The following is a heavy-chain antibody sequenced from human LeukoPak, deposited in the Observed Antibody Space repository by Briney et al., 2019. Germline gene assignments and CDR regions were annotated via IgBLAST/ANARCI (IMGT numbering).Heavy chain of an antibody. Sequence: SVKVSCKASGGTFSSYAISWVRQAPGQGLEWMGGIIPIFGTANYAQKFQGRVTITADKSTSTAYMELSSLRSEDTAVYYCTREEGEGPSFDYWGQGTLVTVSS. CDR2: IIPIFGTA. J-gene: IGHJ4*02. CDR3: TREEGEGPSFDY. CDR1: GGTFSSYA. D-gene: IGHD3-16*01. V-gene: IGHV1-69*06.